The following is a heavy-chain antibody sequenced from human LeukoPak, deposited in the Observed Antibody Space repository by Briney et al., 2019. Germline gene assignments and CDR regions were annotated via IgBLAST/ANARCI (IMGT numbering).Heavy chain of an antibody. V-gene: IGHV4-61*01. Sequence: SETLSLTCTVSGGSISSGSYDWYWIRQPPGKGLEWIGYIYYSGSTNYNPSLKSRVTISVDTSKNQFSLKLSSVTAADTAVYYCARVYYDSSGYYFFFDYWGQGTLVTVSS. CDR1: GGSISSGSYD. CDR3: ARVYYDSSGYYFFFDY. CDR2: IYYSGST. D-gene: IGHD3-22*01. J-gene: IGHJ4*02.